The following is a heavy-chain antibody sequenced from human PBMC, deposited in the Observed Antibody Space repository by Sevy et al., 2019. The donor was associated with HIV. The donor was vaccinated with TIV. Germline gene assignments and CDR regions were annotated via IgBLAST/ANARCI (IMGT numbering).Heavy chain of an antibody. CDR1: GFTFSSDW. Sequence: GVSLRLSCAASGFTFSSDWMSWVLQAPGKGLEWVANIKQDGSEKYYVDSVKGRFTISRDNAKNSLYLQMNSLRAEDTAVYYCARGFWSGYSAFVYYYGMDVWGQGTTVTVSS. CDR3: ARGFWSGYSAFVYYYGMDV. V-gene: IGHV3-7*03. J-gene: IGHJ6*02. CDR2: IKQDGSEK. D-gene: IGHD3-3*01.